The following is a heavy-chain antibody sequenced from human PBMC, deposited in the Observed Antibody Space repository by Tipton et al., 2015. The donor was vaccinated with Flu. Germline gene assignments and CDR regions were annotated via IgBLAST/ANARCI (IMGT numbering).Heavy chain of an antibody. CDR2: VNPNVGST. V-gene: IGHV1-46*04. D-gene: IGHD3-9*01. CDR3: ARGQSLRNYGVLAGYSKDP. Sequence: QLVQSGAEVKKPGASVILSCKASGYTFTNNYIYWVRQAPGQGLEWVGIVNPNVGSTSYAQKLQGRISLTRDTSTSTVYMELTSLTSEDTAIYYCARGQSLRNYGVLAGYSKDPWGQGTLVIVSS. CDR1: GYTFTNNY. J-gene: IGHJ5*02.